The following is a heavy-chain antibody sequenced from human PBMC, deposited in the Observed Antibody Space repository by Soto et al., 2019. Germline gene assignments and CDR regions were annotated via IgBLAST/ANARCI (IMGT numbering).Heavy chain of an antibody. CDR2: IIPIFGTA. CDR1: GGTFSSYA. CDR3: ARELLWFGESRNDAFDI. Sequence: GASVKVSCKASGGTFSSYAITWVRQAPGQGLEWMGGIIPIFGTANYAQKFQGRVTITADESTSTAYMELSSLRSEDTAVYYCARELLWFGESRNDAFDIWGQGTMVTVS. V-gene: IGHV1-69*13. J-gene: IGHJ3*02. D-gene: IGHD3-10*01.